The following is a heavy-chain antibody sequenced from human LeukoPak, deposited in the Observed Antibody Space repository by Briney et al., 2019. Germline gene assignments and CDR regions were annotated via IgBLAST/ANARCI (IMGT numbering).Heavy chain of an antibody. CDR3: ARAPYGSGSYYKYYFDY. CDR2: INHSGST. Sequence: SETLSLTCAVYGGSFSGYYWSWLRQPPGKGLEWIGEINHSGSTNYNPSLKSRVTISVDTSKNQFSLKLSSVTAADTAVYYCARAPYGSGSYYKYYFDYWGQGTLVTVSS. J-gene: IGHJ4*02. CDR1: GGSFSGYY. D-gene: IGHD3-10*01. V-gene: IGHV4-34*01.